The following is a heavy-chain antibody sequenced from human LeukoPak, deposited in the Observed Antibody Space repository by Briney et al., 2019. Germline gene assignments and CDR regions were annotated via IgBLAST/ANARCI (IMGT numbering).Heavy chain of an antibody. CDR2: IYYTGST. D-gene: IGHD4-11*01. J-gene: IGHJ4*02. CDR3: TRHTGYISGQYSNYEDS. V-gene: IGHV4-39*01. CDR1: GGSITNTKYY. Sequence: SETLSLTCTLSGGSITNTKYYWGWIRQPPGKGLEWIGSIYYTGSTYYNPSLKSRVTISVDTSKNQFSLKLRSVTAADTVLYYCTRHTGYISGQYSNYEDSWGQGTLVTVSS.